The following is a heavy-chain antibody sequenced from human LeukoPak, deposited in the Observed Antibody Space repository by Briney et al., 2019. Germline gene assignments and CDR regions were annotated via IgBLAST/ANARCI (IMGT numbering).Heavy chain of an antibody. D-gene: IGHD6-6*01. Sequence: SETLSLTCAVYGGSFSGYYWSWIRQPPGKGLEWIGEINHSGSTNYNPSLKSRVTISVDTSKNQFSLKLSSVTAADPAVYYCARCVAARAYYYYYMDVWGKGTTVTVSS. J-gene: IGHJ6*03. CDR3: ARCVAARAYYYYYMDV. CDR1: GGSFSGYY. V-gene: IGHV4-34*01. CDR2: INHSGST.